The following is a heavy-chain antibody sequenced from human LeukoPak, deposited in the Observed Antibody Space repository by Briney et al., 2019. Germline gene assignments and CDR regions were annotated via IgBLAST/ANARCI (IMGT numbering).Heavy chain of an antibody. D-gene: IGHD6-13*01. Sequence: GASVKVSCKASGYTFTGYHIHWVRQAPGQGLEWMGWINPNSGVTNFAQKFQGRVTMTRDTPISTAYMELSRLRSDDTAVYYCARAWVGYSPLGKGYYFDYWGQGTLVTVSS. CDR2: INPNSGVT. CDR3: ARAWVGYSPLGKGYYFDY. V-gene: IGHV1-2*02. CDR1: GYTFTGYH. J-gene: IGHJ4*02.